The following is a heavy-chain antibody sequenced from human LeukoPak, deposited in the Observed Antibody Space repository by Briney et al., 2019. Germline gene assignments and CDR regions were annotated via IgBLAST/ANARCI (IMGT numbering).Heavy chain of an antibody. D-gene: IGHD1-7*01. V-gene: IGHV4-59*08. Sequence: SETLSLTCTVSGGSISSYYWSWIRQPPGKGLEGIGYIYYSGSTNYNPSLKSRVTISVDTANNQFSLKLSSVTAADTAVYYCARNNWNYSLPWGQGTLVTVSS. CDR1: GGSISSYY. CDR2: IYYSGST. CDR3: ARNNWNYSLP. J-gene: IGHJ4*02.